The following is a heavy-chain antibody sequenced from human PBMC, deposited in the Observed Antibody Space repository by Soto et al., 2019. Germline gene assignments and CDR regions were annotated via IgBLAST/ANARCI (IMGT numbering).Heavy chain of an antibody. CDR2: MYWNDDK. CDR3: AHKSRYSRGWHMFDP. CDR1: GFSLSTNGVG. V-gene: IGHV2-5*01. J-gene: IGHJ5*02. Sequence: SGPTLVNPTQTLTLTCTFSGFSLSTNGVGVGWIRQPPGKALEWLAVMYWNDDKRYSPSLRTRLTITKDTSKNQVVLTMTNMDPVDTATYYCAHKSRYSRGWHMFDPWGQGTLVTVSS. D-gene: IGHD6-19*01.